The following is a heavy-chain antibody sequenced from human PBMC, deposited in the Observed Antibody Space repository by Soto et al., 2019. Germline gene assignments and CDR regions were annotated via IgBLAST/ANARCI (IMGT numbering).Heavy chain of an antibody. CDR3: ARTSRSIFGVVILPGYYYGMDV. D-gene: IGHD3-3*01. CDR1: GYTFTSYG. J-gene: IGHJ6*02. Sequence: QVQLVQSGAEVKKPGASVKVSCKASGYTFTSYGISWVRQAPGQGLEWMGWISAYNGNTNYAQKLQGRVTMTTDTATSTAYMELRSLSSDDTAVYYCARTSRSIFGVVILPGYYYGMDVWGQGTTVTVSS. V-gene: IGHV1-18*01. CDR2: ISAYNGNT.